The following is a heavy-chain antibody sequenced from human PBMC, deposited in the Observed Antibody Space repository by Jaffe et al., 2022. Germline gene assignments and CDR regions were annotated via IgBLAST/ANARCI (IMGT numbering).Heavy chain of an antibody. Sequence: QVQLQESGPGLVKPSETLSLTCTVSGGSISNYYWSWIRQPPGKGLEWIGYIYLSGSTNDNPSLKSRVTMSMDTSKNQFSLKLSSVTAADTAVYYCARSRQRPYGDYSGYFDYWGQGTLVTVSS. V-gene: IGHV4-59*01. CDR1: GGSISNYY. CDR2: IYLSGST. D-gene: IGHD4-17*01. CDR3: ARSRQRPYGDYSGYFDY. J-gene: IGHJ4*02.